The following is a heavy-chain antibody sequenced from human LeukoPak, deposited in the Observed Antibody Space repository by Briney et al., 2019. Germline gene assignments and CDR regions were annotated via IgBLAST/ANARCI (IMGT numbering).Heavy chain of an antibody. D-gene: IGHD2-8*01. Sequence: PSETLSLTCAVSGYSISSGSYWGWIRQPPGKGLEYIGSMYHSGSTYYNPSLKSRVTISVDTSKNQLSLNLRSVTAADTAVYYCARQSNTLIYPRQFASWGQGTQVTVSS. CDR1: GYSISSGSY. V-gene: IGHV4-38-2*01. CDR2: MYHSGST. J-gene: IGHJ4*02. CDR3: ARQSNTLIYPRQFAS.